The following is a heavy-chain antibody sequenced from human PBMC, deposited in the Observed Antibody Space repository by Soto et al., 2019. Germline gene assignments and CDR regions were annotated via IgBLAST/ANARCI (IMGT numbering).Heavy chain of an antibody. CDR1: GFTFSSYA. D-gene: IGHD3-22*01. V-gene: IGHV3-23*01. CDR2: ISGSGGST. Sequence: PGGSLRLSCAGSGFTFSSYAMSWVRQAPGKGLEWVSAISGSGGSTYYADSVKGRFTISRDNSKNTLYLQMNNLRAEDTAVYYCARAQPTYSSSYFDYWGQGTLVTVSS. J-gene: IGHJ4*02. CDR3: ARAQPTYSSSYFDY.